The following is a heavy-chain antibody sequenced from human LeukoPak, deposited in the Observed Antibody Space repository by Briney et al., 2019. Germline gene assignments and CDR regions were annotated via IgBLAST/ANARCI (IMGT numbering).Heavy chain of an antibody. J-gene: IGHJ4*02. CDR1: GGSISSNY. Sequence: SETLSLTCTVSGGSISSNYWSWVRQPPGKGLELGGYIYYSGSTNYNPSLKGRVIKSVDTPNNEFFLKLSSVAAADTAVCYLARAGAVSTSSSWYGAFDYWGQGTLVTVSS. CDR2: IYYSGST. V-gene: IGHV4-59*13. D-gene: IGHD6-13*01. CDR3: ARAGAVSTSSSWYGAFDY.